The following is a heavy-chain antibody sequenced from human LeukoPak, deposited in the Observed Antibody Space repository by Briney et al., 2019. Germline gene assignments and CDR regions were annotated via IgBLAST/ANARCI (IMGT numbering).Heavy chain of an antibody. J-gene: IGHJ4*02. CDR3: ARVQDGYNYY. V-gene: IGHV4-59*01. Sequence: SETLSLTCTVSGGSISSYYWSWIQQPPGKGLEWIGYIYYSGSTNYNPSLKSRVTISVDTSKNQFSLKLSSVTAADTAVYYCARVQDGYNYYWGQGTLVTVSS. CDR1: GGSISSYY. CDR2: IYYSGST. D-gene: IGHD5-24*01.